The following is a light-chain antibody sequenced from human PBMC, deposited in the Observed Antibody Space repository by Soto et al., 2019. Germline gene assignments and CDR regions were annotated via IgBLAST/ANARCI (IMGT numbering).Light chain of an antibody. V-gene: IGKV1-39*01. J-gene: IGKJ4*01. CDR2: AAS. CDR3: QQIYSAPLT. CDR1: QTITTY. Sequence: DIQMTQSPSSLFASVGDSVTITCRASQTITTYLNWYRQKPGKAPKLLIYAASSLQSGVPSRCSGSGSETEFTITISSLQPEDFATYFCQQIYSAPLTFGGGTKVEIK.